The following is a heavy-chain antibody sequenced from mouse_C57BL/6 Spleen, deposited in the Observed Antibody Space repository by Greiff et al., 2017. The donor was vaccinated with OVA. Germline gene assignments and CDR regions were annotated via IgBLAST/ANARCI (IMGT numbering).Heavy chain of an antibody. CDR3: AKGTGYYFDY. CDR2: IHPNSGST. J-gene: IGHJ2*01. V-gene: IGHV1-64*01. D-gene: IGHD4-1*01. Sequence: VQLQQPGAELVKPGASVKLSCKASGYTFTSYWMHWVKQRPGQGLEWIGMIHPNSGSTNYNEKFKSKATLTVDKSSSTAYMQLRSLTSEDSAVYDCAKGTGYYFDYGGPGTTLKVSS. CDR1: GYTFTSYW.